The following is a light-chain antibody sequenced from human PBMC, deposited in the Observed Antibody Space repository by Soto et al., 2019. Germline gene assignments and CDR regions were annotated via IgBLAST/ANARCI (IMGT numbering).Light chain of an antibody. J-gene: IGKJ2*01. CDR1: QSVSSSY. CDR3: QQYGRSSYT. CDR2: GAS. V-gene: IGKV3-20*01. Sequence: EIVLTQSPGTLSLSPGERATLSCRASQSVSSSYLAWYQQKPGQAPRLLIYGASTRATGIPDRFSGSGSGTDFTLTISRLEPEDFAAYYCQQYGRSSYTFGQGTNLEIK.